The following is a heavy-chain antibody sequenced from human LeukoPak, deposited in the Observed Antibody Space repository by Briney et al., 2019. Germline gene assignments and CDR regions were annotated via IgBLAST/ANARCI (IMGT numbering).Heavy chain of an antibody. CDR1: GFTFSSYS. D-gene: IGHD2-15*01. Sequence: GGSLRLSCADSGFTFSSYSMNWVRQAPGKGLEWISYISSSSNTIYYADSVKGRFTISRDNGKSSLYLQMNSLRDEDTAVYYCAREGYCSGGTCGFFDPWGQGTLVTVSS. J-gene: IGHJ5*02. V-gene: IGHV3-48*02. CDR2: ISSSSNTI. CDR3: AREGYCSGGTCGFFDP.